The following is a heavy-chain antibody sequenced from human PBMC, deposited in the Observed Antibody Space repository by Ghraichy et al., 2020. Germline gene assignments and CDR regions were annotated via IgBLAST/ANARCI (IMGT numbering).Heavy chain of an antibody. Sequence: ASVKVSCKASGYTFTSYDINWVRQATGQGLEWMGWMNPNSGNTGYAQKFQGRVTFTRNTSIRTAYMELSGLRSEDTAVYYCARVPDLGYCSGGSCYHFDYWGQGSLVTVSS. CDR3: ARVPDLGYCSGGSCYHFDY. CDR2: MNPNSGNT. V-gene: IGHV1-8*03. J-gene: IGHJ4*02. D-gene: IGHD2-15*01. CDR1: GYTFTSYD.